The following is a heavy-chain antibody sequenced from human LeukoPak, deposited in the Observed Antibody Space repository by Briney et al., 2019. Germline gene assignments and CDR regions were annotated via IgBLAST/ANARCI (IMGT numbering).Heavy chain of an antibody. CDR2: IYTSGST. CDR1: GGSISSYY. Sequence: SETLSLTCTVSGGSISSYYWSWIRQPAGKGLEWIGRIYTSGSTNYNPSLKSRVTMSVDTSKNQFSLKLSSVTAADTAVYYYAREGILEWLLGFDYWGQGTLVTVSS. CDR3: AREGILEWLLGFDY. V-gene: IGHV4-4*07. D-gene: IGHD3-3*01. J-gene: IGHJ4*02.